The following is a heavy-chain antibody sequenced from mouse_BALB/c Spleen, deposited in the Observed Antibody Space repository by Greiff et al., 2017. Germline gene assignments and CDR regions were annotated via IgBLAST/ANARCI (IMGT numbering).Heavy chain of an antibody. Sequence: EVNLVESGGGLVQPGGSRKLSCAASGFTFSSFGMHWVRQAPEKGLEWVAYISSGSSTIYYADTVKGRFTISRDNPKNTLFLQMTSLRSEDTAMYYCARSTASLYAMDYWGQGTSVTVSS. J-gene: IGHJ4*01. D-gene: IGHD1-2*01. CDR2: ISSGSSTI. V-gene: IGHV5-17*02. CDR1: GFTFSSFG. CDR3: ARSTASLYAMDY.